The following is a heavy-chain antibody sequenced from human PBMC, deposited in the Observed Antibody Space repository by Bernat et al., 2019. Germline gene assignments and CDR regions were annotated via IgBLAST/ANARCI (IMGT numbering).Heavy chain of an antibody. V-gene: IGHV4-59*01. CDR1: GGSISSYY. CDR3: ATRKRGYSYGFTA. J-gene: IGHJ5*02. CDR2: IYYSGST. Sequence: QVQLQELGPGLVKPSETLSLTCTVSGGSISSYYWSWIRQPPGKGLEWIGYIYYSGSTNYNPSLKSRVTISVDTSKNQFSLKLSSVTAADTAVYYCATRKRGYSYGFTAWGQGTLVIVSA. D-gene: IGHD5-18*01.